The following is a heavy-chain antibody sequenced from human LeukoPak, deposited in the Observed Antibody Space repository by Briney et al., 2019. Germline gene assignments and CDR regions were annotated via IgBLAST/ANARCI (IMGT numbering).Heavy chain of an antibody. CDR3: GAGRGFIQRH. CDR2: ISGSGNL. Sequence: GGSLRLSCAPSGFTFGDYALSWVRQAPGERLEWVSAISGSGNLYYSQSVMGRFTISRDTFRDTVFLQMNSLRAEDTAVYYCGAGRGFIQRHWGPGTLVTVSS. V-gene: IGHV3-23*01. D-gene: IGHD6-19*01. CDR1: GFTFGDYA. J-gene: IGHJ4*02.